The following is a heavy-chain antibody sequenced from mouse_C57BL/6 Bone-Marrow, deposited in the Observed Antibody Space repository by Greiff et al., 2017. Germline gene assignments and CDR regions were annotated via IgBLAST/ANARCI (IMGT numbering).Heavy chain of an antibody. CDR3: ARDYGSSYWYFDV. CDR1: GYTFTSYD. J-gene: IGHJ1*03. D-gene: IGHD1-1*01. Sequence: VQLVEPGPELVKPGASVKLSCKASGYTFTSYDINWVKQRPGQGLEWIGWIYPRDGSTKYNEKFKGKATLTVDTSSSTAYMELHSLTSEDSAVYYCARDYGSSYWYFDVWGTGTTVTVSS. V-gene: IGHV1-85*01. CDR2: IYPRDGST.